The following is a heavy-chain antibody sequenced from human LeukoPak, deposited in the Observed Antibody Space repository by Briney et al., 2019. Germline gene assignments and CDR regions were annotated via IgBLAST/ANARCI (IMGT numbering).Heavy chain of an antibody. CDR2: ISYSGST. Sequence: SETLSLTCTVSGGSISRDDYSWSWIRQSPGKGLEWIGYISYSGSTYYNPSLKSRVTISIDTSKNQFSLKLSSVTAADTALYYCARDGAMIREVHYGMDVWGQGTTVTVSS. J-gene: IGHJ6*02. CDR1: GGSISRDDYS. D-gene: IGHD3-10*01. V-gene: IGHV4-30-4*01. CDR3: ARDGAMIREVHYGMDV.